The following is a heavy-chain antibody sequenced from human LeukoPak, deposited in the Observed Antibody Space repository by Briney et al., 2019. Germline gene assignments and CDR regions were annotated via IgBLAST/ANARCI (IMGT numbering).Heavy chain of an antibody. D-gene: IGHD3-22*01. CDR2: MNPNSGNT. CDR3: ARGPYYYDSSGYYHDY. J-gene: IGHJ4*02. V-gene: IGHV1-8*01. CDR1: GYTFTSYD. Sequence: GASPKVSCKASGYTFTSYDINWVRQATGQGLEWMGWMNPNSGNTGYAQKFQGRVTMTRNTSISTAYMELSSLRSEDTAVYYCARGPYYYDSSGYYHDYWGQGTLVTVSS.